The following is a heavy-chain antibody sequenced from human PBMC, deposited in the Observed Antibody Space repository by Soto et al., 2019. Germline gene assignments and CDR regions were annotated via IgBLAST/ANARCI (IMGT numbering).Heavy chain of an antibody. CDR3: ARKQYYCDSSGYYPNDAFDI. V-gene: IGHV5-10-1*01. J-gene: IGHJ3*02. CDR2: IDPSDSYT. CDR1: GYSFTSYW. Sequence: GESLKISCKGSGYSFTSYWISWVRQMPGKGLEWMGRIDPSDSYTNYSPSFQGHVTISADKSISTAYLQWSSLKASDTAMYYCARKQYYCDSSGYYPNDAFDIWGQGTMVTVSS. D-gene: IGHD3-22*01.